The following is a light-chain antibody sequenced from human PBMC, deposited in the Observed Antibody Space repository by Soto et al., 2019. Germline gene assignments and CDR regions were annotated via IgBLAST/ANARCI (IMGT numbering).Light chain of an antibody. CDR2: KAS. V-gene: IGKV1-5*03. CDR3: QQYNDYSWT. Sequence: DIQMTQSPSTLSASVGDRVAITCRASQSISIWLAWYQQKPGKAPKLLIYKASSLESGVPSRFSGSGSWTDFTLTISSLQPDDFATDYCQQYNDYSWTFGQGTKVEIK. CDR1: QSISIW. J-gene: IGKJ1*01.